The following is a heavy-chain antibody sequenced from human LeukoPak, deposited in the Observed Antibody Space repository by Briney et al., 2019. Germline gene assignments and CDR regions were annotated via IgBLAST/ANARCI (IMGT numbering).Heavy chain of an antibody. CDR1: GFTFSSYS. V-gene: IGHV3-48*01. CDR2: ISSSSSTI. J-gene: IGHJ4*02. CDR3: ARDPSRGYSYGYGDY. D-gene: IGHD5-18*01. Sequence: GGSLRLSCAASGFTFSSYSMNWVRQAPGKGLEWVSYISSSSSTIYYADSVKGRFTISRDNAKNSLYLQMNSLRAEDTAVYYCARDPSRGYSYGYGDYWGQGSLVTVSS.